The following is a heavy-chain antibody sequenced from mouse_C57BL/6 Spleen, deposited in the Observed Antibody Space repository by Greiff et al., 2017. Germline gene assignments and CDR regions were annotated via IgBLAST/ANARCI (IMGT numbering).Heavy chain of an antibody. Sequence: EVQLQQSGPELVKPGASVKMSCKASGYTFTDYNMHWVKQSHGKSLEWIGYINPNNGGTSYNQKFKGKATLTVNKSSSTAYMELRSLTSEDSAVYYCARRGIYYGNYYYAMDYWGQGTSVTVSS. J-gene: IGHJ4*01. CDR3: ARRGIYYGNYYYAMDY. D-gene: IGHD2-1*01. CDR1: GYTFTDYN. V-gene: IGHV1-22*01. CDR2: INPNNGGT.